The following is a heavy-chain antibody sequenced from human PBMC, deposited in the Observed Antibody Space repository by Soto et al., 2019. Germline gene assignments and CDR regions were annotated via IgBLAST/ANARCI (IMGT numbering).Heavy chain of an antibody. D-gene: IGHD3-10*01. CDR2: INHSGST. V-gene: IGHV4-34*01. CDR3: ARGYGRNFDD. CDR1: GGSFSGYY. Sequence: SETLSLTCAVYGGSFSGYYWSWIRQPPGKGLEWIGEINHSGSTNYNPSLKSRVTISVDTSKNQFSLKLSSVTAADTAVDYCARGYGRNFDDWGQGTLVNVSS. J-gene: IGHJ4*02.